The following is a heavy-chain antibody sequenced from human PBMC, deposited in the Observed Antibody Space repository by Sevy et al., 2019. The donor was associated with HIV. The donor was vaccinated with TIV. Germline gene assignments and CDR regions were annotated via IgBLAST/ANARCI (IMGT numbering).Heavy chain of an antibody. CDR3: ARKGWDGYNVPIDY. Sequence: GGSLRLSCAASGFTFSSYGMHWVRQAPGKGLEWVAFIWYDGSNKYYADSVKGRITISRDNSKNTLYLQMNSLRAEDTAVSYCARKGWDGYNVPIDYWGQGTLVTVSS. CDR1: GFTFSSYG. V-gene: IGHV3-33*01. D-gene: IGHD5-12*01. J-gene: IGHJ4*02. CDR2: IWYDGSNK.